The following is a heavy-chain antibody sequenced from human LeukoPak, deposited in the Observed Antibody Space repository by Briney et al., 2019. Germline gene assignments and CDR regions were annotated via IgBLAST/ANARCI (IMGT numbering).Heavy chain of an antibody. Sequence: GGSLRLSCAASGFTFSSYWMHWVRQAPGKGLVWVSRINSDGSNTSYADSVKGRFTISRDNAKNTLYLQMNSLRAEDTAVYYCARDRGSSSWYGPNYWGQGTLVTVSS. J-gene: IGHJ4*02. CDR2: INSDGSNT. D-gene: IGHD6-13*01. V-gene: IGHV3-74*01. CDR1: GFTFSSYW. CDR3: ARDRGSSSWYGPNY.